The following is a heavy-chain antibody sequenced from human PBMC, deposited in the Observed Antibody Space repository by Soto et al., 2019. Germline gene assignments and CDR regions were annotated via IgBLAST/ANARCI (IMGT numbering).Heavy chain of an antibody. V-gene: IGHV3-9*01. Sequence: EVQLVESGGDLVQPGRSLRLSCAASGFTLSDYAMHWVRQAPGQGLEWVSGINWNSDNIAYADSVQGRFTISRDNANNSLYLQMNSLRPEDTAFYYCVKVPVTDGIRWFDSWGQGTLVTVSS. CDR3: VKVPVTDGIRWFDS. CDR1: GFTLSDYA. J-gene: IGHJ5*01. CDR2: INWNSDNI. D-gene: IGHD6-13*01.